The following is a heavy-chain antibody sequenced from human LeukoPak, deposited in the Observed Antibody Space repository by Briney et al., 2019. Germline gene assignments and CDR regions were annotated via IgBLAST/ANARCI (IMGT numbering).Heavy chain of an antibody. CDR1: GFTFSSYA. CDR3: AKDITYYGDLDY. V-gene: IGHV3-23*01. J-gene: IGHJ4*02. CDR2: ISGSGSST. D-gene: IGHD4-17*01. Sequence: QPGGSLRLSCAASGFTFSSYAMSWARQAPGKGLEWVSAISGSGSSTYYADSVKGRFTISRDNSKNTLYLQMNSLRAEDTAVYYCAKDITYYGDLDYWGQGTLVTVSS.